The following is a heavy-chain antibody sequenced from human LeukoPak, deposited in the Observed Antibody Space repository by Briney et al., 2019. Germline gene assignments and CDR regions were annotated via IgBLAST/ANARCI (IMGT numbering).Heavy chain of an antibody. J-gene: IGHJ4*02. CDR3: ARGFKGYDYVWGSYRPEHRYYFDY. CDR1: GGSISSSSYY. CDR2: IYYSGST. Sequence: SETLSLTCTVSGGSISSSSYYWGWIRQPPGKGLEWIGSIYYSGSTYYNPSPKSRVTISVDTSKNQFSLKLSSVTAADTAVYYCARGFKGYDYVWGSYRPEHRYYFDYWGQGTLVTVSS. D-gene: IGHD3-16*02. V-gene: IGHV4-39*01.